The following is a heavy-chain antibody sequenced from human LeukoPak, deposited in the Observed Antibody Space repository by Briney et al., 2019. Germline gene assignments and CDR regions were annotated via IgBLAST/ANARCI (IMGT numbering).Heavy chain of an antibody. CDR1: GFTFSSYS. Sequence: GGSLRLSCTASGFTFSSYSMKWVRQAPGKGLEWVSSISRISTYIYYADSVEGRFTISRDNAKHSLYLQMNSQRAEHTAVYVCASRRSAYCGGDCPEGYCGQGALVTVS. D-gene: IGHD2-21*02. J-gene: IGHJ4*02. CDR3: ASRRSAYCGGDCPEGY. V-gene: IGHV3-21*01. CDR2: ISRISTYI.